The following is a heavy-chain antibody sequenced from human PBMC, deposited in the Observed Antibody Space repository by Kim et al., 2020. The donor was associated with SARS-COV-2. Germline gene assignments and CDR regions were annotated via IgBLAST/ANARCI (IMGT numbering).Heavy chain of an antibody. J-gene: IGHJ4*02. V-gene: IGHV1-46*01. CDR3: ARGPNVPNYSVSGRPWGY. CDR2: INPSGGTT. D-gene: IGHD3-10*01. CDR1: GYSFTSFY. Sequence: ASVKVSCKASGYSFTSFYMDWVRQAPGQGLEWIGIINPSGGTTSYAQKFQGRVTMTRDTSTSTVYMELTSLRSEDTAVYYCARGPNVPNYSVSGRPWGYWGQGTLVTVSS.